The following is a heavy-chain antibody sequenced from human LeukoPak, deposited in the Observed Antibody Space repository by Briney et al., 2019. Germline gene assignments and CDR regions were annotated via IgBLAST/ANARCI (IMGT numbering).Heavy chain of an antibody. CDR1: GGSISGSSYY. CDR3: AGDGYKTNWYFDL. CDR2: IYYSGST. V-gene: IGHV4-39*07. D-gene: IGHD5-24*01. J-gene: IGHJ2*01. Sequence: SETLSLTCTVSGGSISGSSYYWGWIRQPPGKGLEWIGSIYYSGSTYYNPSLKSRVTISVDTSKNQFSLKLSSVTAADTAVYYCAGDGYKTNWYFDLWGRGTLVTVSS.